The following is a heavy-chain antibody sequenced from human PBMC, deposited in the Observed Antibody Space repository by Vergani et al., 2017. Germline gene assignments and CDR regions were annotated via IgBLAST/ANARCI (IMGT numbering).Heavy chain of an antibody. CDR1: GFTFSNYA. CDR2: IDDSGDST. CDR3: AKHRTQNKH. Sequence: EVQLLESGGVLVQPGGSLRLSCEASGFTFSNYAMTWVRQAPGKGLEWVSAIDDSGDSTYYTDSVKGRFTVSRDNSQNTLYLQMNSLRADDTAVYYCAKHRTQNKHWGEGTLVTVSS. V-gene: IGHV3-23*01. J-gene: IGHJ1*01.